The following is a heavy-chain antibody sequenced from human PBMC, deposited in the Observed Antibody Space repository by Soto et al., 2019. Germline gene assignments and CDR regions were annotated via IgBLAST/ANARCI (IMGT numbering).Heavy chain of an antibody. D-gene: IGHD2-8*01. CDR3: ARTSTLMVYAIRVGAFDI. J-gene: IGHJ3*02. CDR2: IIPILGIA. CDR1: GGTFSSYT. Sequence: ASVKVSCKASGGTFSSYTISWVRQAPGQGLKWMGRIIPILGIANYAQKFQGRVTITADKSTSTAYMELSSLRSEDTAVYYCARTSTLMVYAIRVGAFDIWGQGTMVTVSS. V-gene: IGHV1-69*02.